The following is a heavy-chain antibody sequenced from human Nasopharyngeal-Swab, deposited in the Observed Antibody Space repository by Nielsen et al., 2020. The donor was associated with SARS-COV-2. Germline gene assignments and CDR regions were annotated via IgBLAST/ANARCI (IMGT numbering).Heavy chain of an antibody. CDR2: IIRIFGTA. J-gene: IGHJ6*03. V-gene: IGHV1-69*05. CDR1: GGTFSSYA. CDR3: ARSRYAGYSYGLGYYYYMDV. D-gene: IGHD5-18*01. Sequence: SVKVSCKASGGTFSSYAISWVRQAPGQGLEWMGGIIRIFGTANYAQKFQGRVTITTDKSTSTAYMELSSLRSEDTAVYYCARSRYAGYSYGLGYYYYMDVWGKGPTVTVSS.